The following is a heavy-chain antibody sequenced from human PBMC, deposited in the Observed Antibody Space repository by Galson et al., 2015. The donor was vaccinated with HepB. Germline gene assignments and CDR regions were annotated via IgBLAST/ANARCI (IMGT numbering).Heavy chain of an antibody. Sequence: SLRLSCAASGFTFSSYVMSWVRQAPGKGLEWVSNIIDSGVITDYADSVRGRFTISRDNSRNTLYLQMNSLRAEDTAVYYCAKDRDITTTGTQPLDYWGQGTLVTVSS. D-gene: IGHD6-13*01. CDR1: GFTFSSYV. V-gene: IGHV3-23*01. CDR2: IIDSGVIT. CDR3: AKDRDITTTGTQPLDY. J-gene: IGHJ4*02.